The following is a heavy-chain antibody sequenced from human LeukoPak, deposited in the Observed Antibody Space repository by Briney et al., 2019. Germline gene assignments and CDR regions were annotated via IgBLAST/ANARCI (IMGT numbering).Heavy chain of an antibody. V-gene: IGHV3-30*18. D-gene: IGHD3-10*01. CDR1: GFTFSSYG. Sequence: GGSLRLSCAASGFTFSSYGMHWVRQAPGKGLEWVAVISYDGSNKYYADSVKGRFTISRDNSKNTLYLQMNSLRAGDTAVYYCAKDQAPGYYALDYWGQGTLVTVSS. CDR3: AKDQAPGYYALDY. J-gene: IGHJ4*02. CDR2: ISYDGSNK.